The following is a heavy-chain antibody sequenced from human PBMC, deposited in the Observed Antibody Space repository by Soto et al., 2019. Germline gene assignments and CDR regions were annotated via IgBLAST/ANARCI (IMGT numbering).Heavy chain of an antibody. CDR2: ISGSGGST. CDR1: GFTFSSYA. D-gene: IGHD3-22*01. CDR3: AKSIRGYYYDSSGRSPYYYGMDV. V-gene: IGHV3-23*01. J-gene: IGHJ6*02. Sequence: GGSLRLSCAASGFTFSSYAMSWVRQAPGKGLEWVSAISGSGGSTYYADSVKGRFTISRDNSKNTLYLQMNSLRAEDTAVYYCAKSIRGYYYDSSGRSPYYYGMDVWGQGTTVTAP.